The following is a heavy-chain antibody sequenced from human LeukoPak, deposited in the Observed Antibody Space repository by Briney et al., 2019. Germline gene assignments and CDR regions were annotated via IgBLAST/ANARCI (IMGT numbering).Heavy chain of an antibody. CDR1: GFTFSSYG. CDR3: AKRTSGWGNFDY. CDR2: ISGSGGST. Sequence: PGGSLRLSCAASGFTFSSYGMTWVRQAPGKGLEWVSAISGSGGSTYYADSVKGRFTISRDNSKNTLYLQMNSLRAEDTAVYYCAKRTSGWGNFDYWGQGTLVTVSS. D-gene: IGHD6-19*01. J-gene: IGHJ4*02. V-gene: IGHV3-23*01.